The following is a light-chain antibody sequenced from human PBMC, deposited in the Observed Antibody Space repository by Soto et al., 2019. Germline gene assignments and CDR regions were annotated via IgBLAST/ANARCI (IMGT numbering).Light chain of an antibody. CDR3: QAYDYSLTASV. Sequence: QSVLTQRPSVSGAPGQRVTISCTGNSSNLGAGYDVHWYQQLPGAAPKLVIFGNRNRPSGVPERFSGSKSGTSASLAITGLQAEDGADYYCQAYDYSLTASVFDGGTQLTAL. CDR1: SSNLGAGYD. J-gene: IGLJ3*02. CDR2: GNR. V-gene: IGLV1-40*01.